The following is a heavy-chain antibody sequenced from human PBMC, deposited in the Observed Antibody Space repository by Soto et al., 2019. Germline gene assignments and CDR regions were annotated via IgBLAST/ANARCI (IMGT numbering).Heavy chain of an antibody. CDR2: IIPIFGTA. J-gene: IGHJ5*02. V-gene: IGHV1-69*01. D-gene: IGHD4-17*01. Sequence: QVQLVQSGAEVKKPGSSVKVSCKASGGTFSSYAISWVRQAPGQGLEWMGGIIPIFGTANYAQKFQGRVTITADESTSAAYMELSSLRSEDTAVYYCARGLLDDYGDYGWFDPWGQGTLVTVSS. CDR1: GGTFSSYA. CDR3: ARGLLDDYGDYGWFDP.